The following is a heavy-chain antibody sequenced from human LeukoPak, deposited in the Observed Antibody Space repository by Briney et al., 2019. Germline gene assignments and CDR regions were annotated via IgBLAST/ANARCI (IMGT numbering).Heavy chain of an antibody. D-gene: IGHD6-6*01. CDR1: GGSISSSSYY. J-gene: IGHJ4*02. CDR3: ARGVAARY. CDR2: INYSGST. Sequence: SETLSLPCTVSGGSISSSSYYWGWIRQPPGKGLEWIGSINYSGSTYYNPSLKSRVTISVDTSKNQFSLKLSSVTAADTAVYYCARGVAARYWGQGTLVTVSS. V-gene: IGHV4-39*07.